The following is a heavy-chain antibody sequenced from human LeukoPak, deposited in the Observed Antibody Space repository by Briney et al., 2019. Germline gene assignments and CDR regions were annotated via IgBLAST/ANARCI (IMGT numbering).Heavy chain of an antibody. V-gene: IGHV4-31*03. CDR2: IHYSGST. CDR1: GGSISSGGYY. Sequence: SETLSLTCTVSGGSISSGGYYWSWIRQHPGKGLEWIGYIHYSGSTYYNPSLKSRVTISVDTSKNQFSLKLSSVTAADTAVYYCAREASQRGYSYGWPNWFDPWGQGTLVTVSS. J-gene: IGHJ5*02. CDR3: AREASQRGYSYGWPNWFDP. D-gene: IGHD5-18*01.